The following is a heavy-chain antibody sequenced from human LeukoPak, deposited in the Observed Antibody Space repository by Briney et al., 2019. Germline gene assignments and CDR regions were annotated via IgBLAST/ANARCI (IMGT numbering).Heavy chain of an antibody. D-gene: IGHD3-22*01. J-gene: IGHJ4*02. CDR2: INPNSGGT. V-gene: IGHV1-2*02. Sequence: ASVKVSCKASGYTFTGYYMHWVRQAPGQGLEWMGWINPNSGGTNYAQKFQGRVTMTRDTSISTAYMELSRLRSDDTAVYYCARAVYYDSSGYHGPLDYWGQGTLVTVSS. CDR3: ARAVYYDSSGYHGPLDY. CDR1: GYTFTGYY.